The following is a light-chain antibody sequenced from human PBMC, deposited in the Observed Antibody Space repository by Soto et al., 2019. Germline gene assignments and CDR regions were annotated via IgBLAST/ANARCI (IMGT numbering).Light chain of an antibody. CDR1: SSNIGAGYD. J-gene: IGLJ1*01. Sequence: QSVLAQPPSVSGAPGQRVTISCTGSSSNIGAGYDVHWYQQLPGTAPKLLIYGNSNRPSGVPDRFSGSKSGTSASLAITGLQAEDEADYYCSSYTSSSIPYVFGNGTKVTVL. V-gene: IGLV1-40*01. CDR3: SSYTSSSIPYV. CDR2: GNS.